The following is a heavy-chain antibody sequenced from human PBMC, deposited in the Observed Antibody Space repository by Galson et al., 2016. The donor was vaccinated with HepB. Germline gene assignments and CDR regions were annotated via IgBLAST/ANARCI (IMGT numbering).Heavy chain of an antibody. V-gene: IGHV3-23*01. Sequence: SLRLSCAASGFIFNNYAIHWVRQAPGKGLEWVSGITSGGTTYYADSVKGRFTISRDNSKNILYLQMKSLRDEDTAVYYCAKRPYSYGWHYGMDVWGQGTTVTVSS. J-gene: IGHJ6*02. CDR3: AKRPYSYGWHYGMDV. CDR1: GFIFNNYA. CDR2: ITSGGTT. D-gene: IGHD5-18*01.